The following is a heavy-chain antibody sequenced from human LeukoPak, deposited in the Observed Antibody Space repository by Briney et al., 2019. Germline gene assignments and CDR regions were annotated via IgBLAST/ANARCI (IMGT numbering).Heavy chain of an antibody. D-gene: IGHD2-21*02. CDR2: SNHSGST. V-gene: IGHV4-34*01. Sequence: SETLSLTCAVYGVSFSGYYWSWIRQPPGKGLEWIGESNHSGSTNYNPSLKSRVTISVDTSKNQFSLKLSSVTAADTAVYYCARGGYCGGDCYSPTDYWGQGTLVTVSS. CDR1: GVSFSGYY. J-gene: IGHJ4*02. CDR3: ARGGYCGGDCYSPTDY.